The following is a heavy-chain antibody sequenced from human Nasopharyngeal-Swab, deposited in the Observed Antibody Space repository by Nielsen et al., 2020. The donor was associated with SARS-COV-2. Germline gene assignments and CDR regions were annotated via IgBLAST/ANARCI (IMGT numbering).Heavy chain of an antibody. D-gene: IGHD3-22*01. Sequence: WIRQPPGKGLEWIGEVNHSGSTNYNPSLKSRVTISVDTSKNQFSLKLSSVTAADTAVYYCARGTVYYYDSSSYYYYYYYGMDVWGQGTTVTVSS. J-gene: IGHJ6*02. CDR3: ARGTVYYYDSSSYYYYYYYGMDV. CDR2: VNHSGST. V-gene: IGHV4-34*01.